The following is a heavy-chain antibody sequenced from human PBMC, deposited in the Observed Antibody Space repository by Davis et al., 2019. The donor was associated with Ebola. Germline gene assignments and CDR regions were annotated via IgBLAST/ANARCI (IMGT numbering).Heavy chain of an antibody. CDR3: ARSITGTYNWFDP. CDR2: ISWNSGSI. V-gene: IGHV3-9*01. CDR1: GFTFSSYS. Sequence: SLKISCAASGFTFSSYSMNWVRQAPGKGLEWVSGISWNSGSIGYADSVKGRFTISRDNAKNSLYLQMNSLRAEDTALYYCARSITGTYNWFDPWGQGTLVTVSS. J-gene: IGHJ5*02. D-gene: IGHD1-7*01.